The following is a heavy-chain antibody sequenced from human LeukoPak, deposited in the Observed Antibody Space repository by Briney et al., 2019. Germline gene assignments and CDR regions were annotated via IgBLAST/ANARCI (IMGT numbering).Heavy chain of an antibody. J-gene: IGHJ4*02. Sequence: GRSLRLSCAASGFTFSSYGMHWVRQAPGKGLEWVAVISYDGSNKYYADSVKGRFTISRDNSKNTLYLQMNSLRAEDTAVYYCAKRVGYYDFWSGPFYYWGQGTLVTAAS. CDR1: GFTFSSYG. V-gene: IGHV3-30*18. CDR3: AKRVGYYDFWSGPFYY. CDR2: ISYDGSNK. D-gene: IGHD3-3*01.